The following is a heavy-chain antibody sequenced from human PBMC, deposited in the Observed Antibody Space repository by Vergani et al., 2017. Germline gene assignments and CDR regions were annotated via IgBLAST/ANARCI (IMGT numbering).Heavy chain of an antibody. CDR1: GFSLS. Sequence: EVQLVESGGGLVQPGGSLRLSCAASGFSLSMSWVRQAPEKGLEWVAHISPDGSATSYVDSVKGRFTISRDNTKNSLYLQMNSLRAEDTAVYYCARGGEIQLWLRAYYYYMDVWGKGTTVTVSS. J-gene: IGHJ6*03. V-gene: IGHV3-7*01. D-gene: IGHD5-18*01. CDR3: ARGGEIQLWLRAYYYYMDV. CDR2: ISPDGSAT.